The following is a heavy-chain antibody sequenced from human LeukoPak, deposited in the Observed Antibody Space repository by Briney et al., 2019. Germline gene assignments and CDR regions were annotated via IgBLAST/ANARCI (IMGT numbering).Heavy chain of an antibody. CDR2: ISWNSGTI. Sequence: GGSLRLSCAASGFTFDDYAMHWVRQAPGKGLEWVSGISWNSGTIGYADSVKGRFTISRDNTKNSLYLQMNSLRAEDTAVYYCAKDPYYDSSGYLAVWGQGTTVTVSS. D-gene: IGHD3-22*01. CDR3: AKDPYYDSSGYLAV. CDR1: GFTFDDYA. J-gene: IGHJ6*02. V-gene: IGHV3-9*01.